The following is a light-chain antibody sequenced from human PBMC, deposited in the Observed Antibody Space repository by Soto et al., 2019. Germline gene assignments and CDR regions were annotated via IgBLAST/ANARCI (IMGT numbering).Light chain of an antibody. CDR1: QSVSSS. V-gene: IGKV3-11*01. CDR2: AAS. CDR3: QQRSDWPPSLT. J-gene: IGKJ4*01. Sequence: EIVLTQPPATLSLSPGERATLSCRASQSVSSSLAWYQQKPGQAPRLLIYAASNRATGIPTRFSGSGSGTDFTLTISSLEXEDFGVYYCQQRSDWPPSLTFGGGTKVDIK.